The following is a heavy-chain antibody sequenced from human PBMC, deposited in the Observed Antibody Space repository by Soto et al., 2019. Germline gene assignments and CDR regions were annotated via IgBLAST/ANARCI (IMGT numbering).Heavy chain of an antibody. J-gene: IGHJ4*02. CDR2: IYHSGST. V-gene: IGHV4-30-2*01. CDR1: GGSISSGGYS. CDR3: ARGQTFLDY. D-gene: IGHD3-16*01. Sequence: SETLSLTCAVSGGSISSGGYSWSWIRQPPGKGLEWIGYIYHSGSTYYNPSLKSRVTISVDRSKNQFSLKLSSVTAADTAVHYCARGQTFLDYWGQGTLVTVSS.